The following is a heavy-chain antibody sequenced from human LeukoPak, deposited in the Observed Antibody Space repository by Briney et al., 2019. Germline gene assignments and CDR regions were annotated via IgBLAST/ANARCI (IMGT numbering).Heavy chain of an antibody. CDR2: IRYDGSNK. CDR1: GFTFSSYG. J-gene: IGHJ4*02. CDR3: AKDQGNFGVVIIFDY. Sequence: GGSLRLSCAASGFTFSSYGMHWVRQAPGKGLEWVAFIRYDGSNKYYADSVKGRFTISRDNSKNTLYLQMNSLRAEDTAVYYCAKDQGNFGVVIIFDYWGQGTLVTVSS. V-gene: IGHV3-30*02. D-gene: IGHD3-3*01.